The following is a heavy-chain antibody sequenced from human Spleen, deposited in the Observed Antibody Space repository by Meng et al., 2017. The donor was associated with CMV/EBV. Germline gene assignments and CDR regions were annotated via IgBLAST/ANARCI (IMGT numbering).Heavy chain of an antibody. CDR3: ARGGGSRAY. CDR2: IIPHFGTT. D-gene: IGHD3-16*01. Sequence: SVKVSCKASGGTVSHYAVNWVRQAPGQGLEWMGGIIPHFGTTNSAQKFQGRVTITTDESTGTVYMELSRLRSEDTAVYYCARGGGSRAYWGQGTLVTVSS. CDR1: GGTVSHYA. J-gene: IGHJ4*02. V-gene: IGHV1-69*05.